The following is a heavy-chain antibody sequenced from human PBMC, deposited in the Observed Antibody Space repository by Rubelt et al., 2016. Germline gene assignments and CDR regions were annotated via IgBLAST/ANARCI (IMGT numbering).Heavy chain of an antibody. J-gene: IGHJ1*01. Sequence: EVQLLESGGGLVQPGGSLRLSCAASGFTFSSYAMSWVRQAPGKGLEWVSAISGSGGSTYYADSVKGRFTISRDNSKNTLYLQMNSLRAEDTAVDYCAKGRAYGQQLHKYFQHWGQGTLVTVSS. CDR1: GFTFSSYA. CDR3: AKGRAYGQQLHKYFQH. V-gene: IGHV3-23*01. D-gene: IGHD6-13*01. CDR2: ISGSGGST.